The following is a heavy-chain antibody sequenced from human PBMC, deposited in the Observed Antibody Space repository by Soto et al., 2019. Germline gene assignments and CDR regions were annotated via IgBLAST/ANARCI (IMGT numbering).Heavy chain of an antibody. J-gene: IGHJ6*03. V-gene: IGHV3-7*01. Sequence: GGSLRLSCAASGFTFSSYWMSWVRQAPGKGLEWVANIKQDGSEKYYVDSVKGRFTISRDNAKNSLYLQMNSLRAEDTAVYYCARDEVEAADYYYYMDVWGKGTTVTVSS. CDR3: ARDEVEAADYYYYMDV. CDR1: GFTFSSYW. CDR2: IKQDGSEK. D-gene: IGHD2-15*01.